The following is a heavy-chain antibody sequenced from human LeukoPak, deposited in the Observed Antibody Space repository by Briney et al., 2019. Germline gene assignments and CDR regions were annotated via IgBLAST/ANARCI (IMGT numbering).Heavy chain of an antibody. D-gene: IGHD1-7*01. Sequence: GGSLRLSCAASGFTFSSYGMHWVRQAPGKGLEWVAVISYDGIHKYYADSVKGRSAISRDNSKNTLSLQLNSLRAEDTALYFCARKAQYNGHYPLDYWGQGTLVTVSS. CDR3: ARKAQYNGHYPLDY. V-gene: IGHV3-30*03. J-gene: IGHJ4*02. CDR2: ISYDGIHK. CDR1: GFTFSSYG.